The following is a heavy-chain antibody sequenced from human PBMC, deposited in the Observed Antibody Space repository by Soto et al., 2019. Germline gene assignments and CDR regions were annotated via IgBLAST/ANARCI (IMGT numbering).Heavy chain of an antibody. D-gene: IGHD4-17*01. J-gene: IGHJ4*02. Sequence: EVQLVESGGGLVQPGRSLRLSCAASGFTFDDYAMHWVRQAPGKGLEWVSGISWNSGSIGYADSVKGRFTISRDNAKNSLYRQMNSLRAEDTALYYCAKEITNDDGDRVGFDYWGQGTLVTVSS. CDR3: AKEITNDDGDRVGFDY. V-gene: IGHV3-9*01. CDR2: ISWNSGSI. CDR1: GFTFDDYA.